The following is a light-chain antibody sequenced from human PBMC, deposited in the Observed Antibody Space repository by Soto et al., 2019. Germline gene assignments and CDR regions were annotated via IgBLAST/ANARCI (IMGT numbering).Light chain of an antibody. CDR1: QSVSSN. V-gene: IGKV3-15*01. CDR3: QHYNNWPYT. J-gene: IGKJ2*01. CDR2: GAS. Sequence: ELVLTQSPATLSGSPGERATLSCRASQSVSSNLAWYQQKPGQAPRLLIYGASTRATGIPARFSGSGSGTEFTLTISSMQSEEFAVYYCQHYNNWPYTFGQGTKLEIK.